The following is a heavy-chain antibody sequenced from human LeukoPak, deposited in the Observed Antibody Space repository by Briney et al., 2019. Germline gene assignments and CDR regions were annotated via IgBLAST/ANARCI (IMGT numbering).Heavy chain of an antibody. Sequence: GGSLRLSCAASGFTFSDYWMHWVRQAPGKGLVWVSHINADEDRAAYADSVKGRFTISRDNARNTLYLQMNSLRAEDTAVYYRVRGGPIYCSGDSCYPGDYWGQGTLVTVSS. CDR1: GFTFSDYW. CDR3: VRGGPIYCSGDSCYPGDY. J-gene: IGHJ4*02. CDR2: INADEDRA. V-gene: IGHV3-74*01. D-gene: IGHD2-15*01.